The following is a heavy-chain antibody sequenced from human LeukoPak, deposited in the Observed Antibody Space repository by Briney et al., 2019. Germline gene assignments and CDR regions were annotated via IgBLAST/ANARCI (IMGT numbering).Heavy chain of an antibody. D-gene: IGHD5-18*01. CDR2: ISSSSSYI. J-gene: IGHJ4*02. V-gene: IGHV3-21*01. CDR3: ARSGVDTAMGLDY. CDR1: GFTFSSYS. Sequence: TGGSLRLSCAASGFTFSSYSMNWVRRAPGKGLEWVSSISSSSSYIYYADSVKGRFTISRDNAKNSLYLQMNNLRAEDTAVYYCARSGVDTAMGLDYWGQGTLVTVSS.